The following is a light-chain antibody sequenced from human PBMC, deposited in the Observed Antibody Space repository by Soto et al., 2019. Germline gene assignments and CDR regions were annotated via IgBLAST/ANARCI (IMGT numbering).Light chain of an antibody. Sequence: EIVLTQSPATMSLPPVAIAILSCRASQSVSNYLAWYQQKPGQAARLLMYDASNRATGIPARFSGSGSGTDFTLTISSLEPEDFAVYYCQKRSNWPPTCGKGQRREIK. CDR3: QKRSNWPPT. CDR2: DAS. V-gene: IGKV3-11*01. CDR1: QSVSNY. J-gene: IGKJ5*01.